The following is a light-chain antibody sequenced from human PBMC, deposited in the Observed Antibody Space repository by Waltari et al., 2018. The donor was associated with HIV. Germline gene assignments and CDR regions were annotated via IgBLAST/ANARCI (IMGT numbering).Light chain of an antibody. Sequence: DIQMTQSPSTLSVSVGDRVTITCRASESVSSWLAWYQQKPGKAPKHLIYKASNLESGVPARFSGSGSGTEFSLTISSLQPDDFATYYYQQYNTFSGTFGQGTKVEIK. CDR1: ESVSSW. CDR3: QQYNTFSGT. CDR2: KAS. J-gene: IGKJ1*01. V-gene: IGKV1-5*03.